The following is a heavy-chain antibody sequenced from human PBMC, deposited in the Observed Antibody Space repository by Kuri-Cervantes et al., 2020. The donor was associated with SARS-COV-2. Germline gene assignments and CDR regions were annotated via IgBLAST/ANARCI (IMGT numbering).Heavy chain of an antibody. CDR2: INYLSST. CDR1: GSSFSGFY. CDR3: ARAYLGCCSYYSCPSDV. J-gene: IGHJ6*02. Sequence: ESLKISCSFSGSSFSGFYWSWVRQVPGKGLEWLGEINYLSSTNYNPSLKSRFTISSDTSKDQFYLQMSSVTAADTATYYCARAYLGCCSYYSCPSDVWGQGTMVTVSS. V-gene: IGHV4-34*01. D-gene: IGHD2-15*01.